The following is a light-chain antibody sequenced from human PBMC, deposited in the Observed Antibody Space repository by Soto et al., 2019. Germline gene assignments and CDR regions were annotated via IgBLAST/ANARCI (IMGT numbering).Light chain of an antibody. Sequence: QSVLTQPASVSGSPGQSITISCTVGSYNFVSWYQQHPGKAPKVLIYEVSKRPSGVSDRFSGSKSGNTASLTISGLQAEDDADYYCCSDAGRSTYVFGTGTKVTVL. J-gene: IGLJ1*01. V-gene: IGLV2-23*02. CDR1: GSYNF. CDR2: EVS. CDR3: CSDAGRSTYV.